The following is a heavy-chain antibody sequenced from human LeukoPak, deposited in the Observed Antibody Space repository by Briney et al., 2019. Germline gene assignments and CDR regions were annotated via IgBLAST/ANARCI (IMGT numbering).Heavy chain of an antibody. CDR2: ISESGGST. CDR1: GFTFSSNA. J-gene: IGHJ4*02. D-gene: IGHD6-19*01. V-gene: IGHV3-23*01. CDR3: AKLIAVSGTDDY. Sequence: GGSLRLSCAVSGFTFSSNAISWVRQAPGKGLEWVSAISESGGSTYYADSVKGRFTISRDNSKNTLYLQINSLRAEDTAVYYCAKLIAVSGTDDYWGQGTLVTVSS.